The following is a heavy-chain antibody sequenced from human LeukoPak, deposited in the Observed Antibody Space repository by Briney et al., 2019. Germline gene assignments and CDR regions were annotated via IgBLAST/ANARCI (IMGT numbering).Heavy chain of an antibody. V-gene: IGHV4-39*01. CDR2: IYYSGST. D-gene: IGHD3-16*02. CDR1: GGSISSSSYY. CDR3: ARDLVRELSVDY. Sequence: SETLSLTCTVSGGSISSSSYYWGWIRQPPGKGLEWIGSIYYSGSTYYNQSLKSRVTISVDTSKNQFSLKLSSVTAADTAVYYCARDLVRELSVDYWGQGTLVTVSS. J-gene: IGHJ4*02.